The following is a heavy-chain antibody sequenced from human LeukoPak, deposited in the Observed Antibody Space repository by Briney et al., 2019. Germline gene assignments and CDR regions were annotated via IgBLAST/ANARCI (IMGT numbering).Heavy chain of an antibody. J-gene: IGHJ4*02. D-gene: IGHD6-19*01. V-gene: IGHV4-59*01. CDR2: ISYSGSA. CDR3: ARVGSSGGWDHYFDY. Sequence: SETLSITCTVSGGSISSYYWSWIRQPPGKGLEWIGYISYSGSATYNPSLKSRVTISVDTSNNQFSMKLSSVTAADTAVDYCARVGSSGGWDHYFDYWGQGTLVTVSS. CDR1: GGSISSYY.